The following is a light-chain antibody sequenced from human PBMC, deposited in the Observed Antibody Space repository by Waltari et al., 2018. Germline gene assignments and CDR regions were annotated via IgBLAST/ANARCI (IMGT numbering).Light chain of an antibody. CDR3: NSYTNNSTYV. Sequence: QSALTQPASVSGSPGQSITISCTGTSSDVGGNTYVSWYKQHPGKATKIMIYDVSKRPSGFSNRFSGAKSGNTASLTISGLQAEDEADYYCNSYTNNSTYVFGTGTKVTVL. V-gene: IGLV2-14*01. J-gene: IGLJ1*01. CDR2: DVS. CDR1: SSDVGGNTY.